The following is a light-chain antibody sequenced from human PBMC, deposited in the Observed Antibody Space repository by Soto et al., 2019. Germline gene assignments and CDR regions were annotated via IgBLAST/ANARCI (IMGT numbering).Light chain of an antibody. J-gene: IGLJ1*01. Sequence: QSALTQPPSASGSPGQSVTISCTGTSSDVGGYNYVSWYQQHPGKAPKLMIYAVSKRPSGVPDRFSGSKSGNSASLTVSGLQAEDEADYYCSSYAGSNKSVFGTGTKLTVL. CDR1: SSDVGGYNY. CDR3: SSYAGSNKSV. CDR2: AVS. V-gene: IGLV2-8*01.